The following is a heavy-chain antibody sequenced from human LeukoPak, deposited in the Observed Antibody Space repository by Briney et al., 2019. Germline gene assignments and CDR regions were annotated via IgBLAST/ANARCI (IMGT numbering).Heavy chain of an antibody. CDR1: VNSISSAIYY. Sequence: SETLSLTCTVSVNSISSAIYYWSWIRQPAGEGLECIWRFYTSGCTNYNPSLKSRVTISVDTSKNQFSLKLSSVTAADTAVYYCARGTFNYYYGMDVWGQGTTVTVSS. J-gene: IGHJ6*02. D-gene: IGHD2/OR15-2a*01. V-gene: IGHV4-61*02. CDR2: FYTSGCT. CDR3: ARGTFNYYYGMDV.